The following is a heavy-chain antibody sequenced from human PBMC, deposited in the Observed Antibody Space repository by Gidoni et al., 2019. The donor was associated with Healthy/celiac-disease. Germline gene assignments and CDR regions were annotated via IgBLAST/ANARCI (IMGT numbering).Heavy chain of an antibody. CDR1: GGSISSYY. V-gene: IGHV4-59*01. Sequence: QVQLQESGPGLVKPSETLSLTCTVSGGSISSYYWSWIRQPPGKGLEWIGYIYYSGSTNYNPSLKSRVTISVDTSKNQFSLKLSSVTAADTAVYYCARVRVDTAMVRTDNVLYYYYGMDVWGQGTTVTVSS. CDR3: ARVRVDTAMVRTDNVLYYYYGMDV. J-gene: IGHJ6*02. D-gene: IGHD5-18*01. CDR2: IYYSGST.